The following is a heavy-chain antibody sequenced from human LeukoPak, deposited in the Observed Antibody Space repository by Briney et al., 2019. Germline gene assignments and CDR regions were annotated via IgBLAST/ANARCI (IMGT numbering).Heavy chain of an antibody. D-gene: IGHD5-12*01. CDR3: ARDTGATVDY. J-gene: IGHJ4*02. CDR2: FDPEDGET. V-gene: IGHV1-24*01. CDR1: GYTLTELS. Sequence: ASVKVSCKVSGYTLTELSMHWVRQAPGKGLEWMGGFDPEDGETIYAQKFQGRVTITADKSTSTAYMELSSLRSEDTAVYYCARDTGATVDYWGQGTLVTVSS.